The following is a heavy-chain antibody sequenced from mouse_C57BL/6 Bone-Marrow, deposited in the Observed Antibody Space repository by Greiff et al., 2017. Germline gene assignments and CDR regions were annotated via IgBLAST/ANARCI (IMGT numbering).Heavy chain of an antibody. V-gene: IGHV1-64*01. CDR2: IHPNSGST. J-gene: IGHJ2*01. CDR1: GYTFTSYW. Sequence: QVQLQQPGAELVKPGASVKLSCKASGYTFTSYWMHWVKQRPGQGLEWIGMIHPNSGSTNYNEKFKSKATLTVDKSSSTAYMQLSSLSSDDSAVYCCARGYYYGTPFDYWGQGTTLTVSS. D-gene: IGHD1-1*01. CDR3: ARGYYYGTPFDY.